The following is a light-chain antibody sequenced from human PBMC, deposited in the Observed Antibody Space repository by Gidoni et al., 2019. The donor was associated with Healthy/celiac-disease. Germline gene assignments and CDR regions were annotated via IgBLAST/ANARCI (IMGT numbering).Light chain of an antibody. V-gene: IGKV2D-29*01. J-gene: IGKJ3*01. CDR2: EVA. CDR3: IQSIQRFT. Sequence: DIVMAETPLALSGTPGQPASISCKSSQSLLHSDGKSYLYWSLQKPVQPPHLLFYEVAHRFSGVPVRFILSVSVTDFTLKLSRVEAEDVGVYYCIQSIQRFTFXPXTNVDIK. CDR1: QSLLHSDGKSY.